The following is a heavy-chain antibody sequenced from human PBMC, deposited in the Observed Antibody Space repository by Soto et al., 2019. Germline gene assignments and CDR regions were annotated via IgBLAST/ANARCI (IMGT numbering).Heavy chain of an antibody. V-gene: IGHV1-2*02. J-gene: IGHJ6*01. CDR2: INPNSGGA. D-gene: IGHD3-3*01. CDR3: ARSPALTISGVGGMDV. CDR1: GYSFTGYY. Sequence: QIHLIQSGAEVKKPGASVRVSCKASGYSFTGYYIHWVRQAPGQGLEWMGWINPNSGGANYAQKFQGRVTMTRDTSTTTAYMALSRLRSNDPAVFYCARSPALTISGVGGMDVWGQGATVTVSS.